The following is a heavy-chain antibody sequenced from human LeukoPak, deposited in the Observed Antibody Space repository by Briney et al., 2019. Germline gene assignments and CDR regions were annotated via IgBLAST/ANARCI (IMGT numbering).Heavy chain of an antibody. CDR3: AKDMITFGGVSGHYGMDV. D-gene: IGHD3-16*01. V-gene: IGHV3-9*01. Sequence: LSLSCAASGFTFDDYAMHWVRQAPGKGLEWVSGISWNSGSIGYADSVKGRFTISRDNAKNSLYLQMNSLRAEDTALYYCAKDMITFGGVSGHYGMDVWGQGTTVTVSS. J-gene: IGHJ6*02. CDR2: ISWNSGSI. CDR1: GFTFDDYA.